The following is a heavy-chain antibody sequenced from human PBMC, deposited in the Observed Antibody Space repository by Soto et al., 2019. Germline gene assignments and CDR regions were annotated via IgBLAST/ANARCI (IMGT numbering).Heavy chain of an antibody. Sequence: GGSLRLSCAASGFTFSGYAMHGVRQAPGKGLEWVAVISYDGSNKYYADSVKGRFTISRDNSKNTLYLQMNSLRAEDTAVYYCAKDQGALGAFDIWGQGTMVTVSS. J-gene: IGHJ3*02. CDR3: AKDQGALGAFDI. CDR2: ISYDGSNK. V-gene: IGHV3-30*18. CDR1: GFTFSGYA. D-gene: IGHD3-16*01.